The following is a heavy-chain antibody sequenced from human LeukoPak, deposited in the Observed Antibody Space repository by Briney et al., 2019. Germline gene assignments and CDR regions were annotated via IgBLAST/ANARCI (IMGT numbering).Heavy chain of an antibody. CDR2: ISSNGGST. J-gene: IGHJ4*02. CDR1: GFIFRRYA. V-gene: IGHV3-64D*06. D-gene: IGHD3-10*01. CDR3: VKDSSSGSYFDY. Sequence: GGTLRLSCSASGFIFRRYAMHWVRDALGRGMDYVSAISSNGGSTYYADAVKGRFTISRDNSRNTLHLQMSSLRVEDTAVYYCVKDSSSGSYFDYWGQGTLVTVSS.